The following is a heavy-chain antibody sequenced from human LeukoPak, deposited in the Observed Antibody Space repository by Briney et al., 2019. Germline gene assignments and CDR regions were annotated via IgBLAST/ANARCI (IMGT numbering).Heavy chain of an antibody. V-gene: IGHV1-2*02. J-gene: IGHJ4*02. CDR1: GYTFTGYY. D-gene: IGHD2-2*01. Sequence: ASVKVSCKASGYTFTGYYMHWVRQAPGQGLEWMGWINPNSGGTNYAQKFQGSVTMTRDTSISTAYMELSRLRSDDTAVYYCARELGYCSSTSCPPGYWGQGTLVTVSS. CDR3: ARELGYCSSTSCPPGY. CDR2: INPNSGGT.